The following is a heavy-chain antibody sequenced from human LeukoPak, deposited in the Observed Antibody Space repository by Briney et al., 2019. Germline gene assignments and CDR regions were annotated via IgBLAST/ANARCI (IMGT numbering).Heavy chain of an antibody. J-gene: IGHJ4*02. CDR2: MNPNSGNT. CDR3: ARNKDYYDSSGSNV. V-gene: IGHV1-8*01. Sequence: ASVKVSCKASGYTFTSYDINWVRQATGQGLELMGWMNPNSGNTGYAQKFQGRVTMTRNTSISTAYMELSSLRSEDTAVYYCARNKDYYDSSGSNVWGQGTLVTVSS. CDR1: GYTFTSYD. D-gene: IGHD3-22*01.